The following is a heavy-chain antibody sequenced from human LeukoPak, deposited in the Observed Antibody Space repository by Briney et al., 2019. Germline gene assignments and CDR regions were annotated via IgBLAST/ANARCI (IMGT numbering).Heavy chain of an antibody. D-gene: IGHD6-19*01. CDR1: GFTFSGYT. V-gene: IGHV3-23*01. CDR3: AKRDSSGSLPRLFDY. J-gene: IGHJ4*02. Sequence: SGGSLRLSCAASGFTFSGYTMSWVRQAPGKGLEWVSAISGSGGSTSSADSVKGRFTISRDNSENTLYLQMNSLRAEDTAVYYCAKRDSSGSLPRLFDYWGQGTLVTVSS. CDR2: ISGSGGST.